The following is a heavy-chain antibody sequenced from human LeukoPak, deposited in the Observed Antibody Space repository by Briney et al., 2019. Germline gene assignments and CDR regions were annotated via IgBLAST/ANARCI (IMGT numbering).Heavy chain of an antibody. V-gene: IGHV1-2*02. CDR3: ARGRVVTMVRGVIPFDP. CDR1: GYTFTGYY. CDR2: INPNSGGT. Sequence: ASVKVSCKASGYTFTGYYMHWVRQAPGQGLEWMGWINPNSGGTNYAQKFQGRVTMTRDTSISTAYMELSRVISDDTAVYYCARGRVVTMVRGVIPFDPWGQGTLVTVSS. J-gene: IGHJ5*02. D-gene: IGHD3-10*01.